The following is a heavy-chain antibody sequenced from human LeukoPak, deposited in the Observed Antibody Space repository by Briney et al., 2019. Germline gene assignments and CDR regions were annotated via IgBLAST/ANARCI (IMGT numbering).Heavy chain of an antibody. Sequence: ASVKVSCKVSGYTLTELSMHWVRQAPGKGLEWMGGFDPEDGETIYAQKFQGRVTMTEDTSTDTAYMELSSLRSEDTAVYYCATASNSGSYYPPFDYWGQGTLVTVSS. CDR1: GYTLTELS. D-gene: IGHD1-26*01. CDR3: ATASNSGSYYPPFDY. J-gene: IGHJ4*02. V-gene: IGHV1-24*01. CDR2: FDPEDGET.